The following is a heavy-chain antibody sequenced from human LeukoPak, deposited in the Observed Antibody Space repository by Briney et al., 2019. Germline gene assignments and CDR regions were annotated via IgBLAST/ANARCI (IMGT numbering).Heavy chain of an antibody. J-gene: IGHJ5*02. CDR1: GDSVSSNRAG. V-gene: IGHV6-1*01. CDR2: TYYRSKWYN. Sequence: SRILSLTCGISGDSVSSNRAGWNWVRQSPSGGLEWLGRTYYRSKWYNDYAVSVRSRITINADTSKNQFSLQLKSVTPEDTAVYYCASEDSSAWGYFDAWGQGTLVTVAS. CDR3: ASEDSSAWGYFDA. D-gene: IGHD6-19*01.